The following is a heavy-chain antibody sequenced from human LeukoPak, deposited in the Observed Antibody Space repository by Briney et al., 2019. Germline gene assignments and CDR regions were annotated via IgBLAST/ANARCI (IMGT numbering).Heavy chain of an antibody. Sequence: PPGRSLRLSCASSGFPFSTYGMHCVREAPGKGLECVAVIWYGGSNKYHADSVKGRFTISRDNSKNRLSLQMNSLRAEDTAVYYCARAPDYYGSGRSGFDYWGQGTLVTVSS. CDR1: GFPFSTYG. CDR3: ARAPDYYGSGRSGFDY. D-gene: IGHD3-10*01. CDR2: IWYGGSNK. J-gene: IGHJ4*02. V-gene: IGHV3-33*01.